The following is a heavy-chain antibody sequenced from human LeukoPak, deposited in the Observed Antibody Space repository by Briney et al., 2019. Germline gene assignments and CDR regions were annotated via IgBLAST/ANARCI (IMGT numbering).Heavy chain of an antibody. CDR2: ISGSGSSI. V-gene: IGHV3-23*01. CDR3: AMGATSWSGYSFPKIFQH. Sequence: GGSLRLSCAASGFTFSNYAVNWIRQAPGKGLKWVSVISGSGSSIYYTDSVKGRFTVSRDNSKNTLYLQMNSLRAEDTAVYYCAMGATSWSGYSFPKIFQHWGRGTLVTVSS. J-gene: IGHJ1*01. D-gene: IGHD3-3*01. CDR1: GFTFSNYA.